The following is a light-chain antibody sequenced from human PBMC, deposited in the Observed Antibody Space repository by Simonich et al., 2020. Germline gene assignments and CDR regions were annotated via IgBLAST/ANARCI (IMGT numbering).Light chain of an antibody. Sequence: DIVMTQSPDSLAVSLGERATINCKSSQRVLYSSNNKNYLAWYQQKPGQPPKLLIYWASTRESGVPDRCSGSGSGTDFTLTISSLRAEDVAVYYCQQYYSTPPMYTFGQGTKLEIK. V-gene: IGKV4-1*01. CDR1: QRVLYSSNNKNY. CDR2: WAS. CDR3: QQYYSTPPMYT. J-gene: IGKJ2*01.